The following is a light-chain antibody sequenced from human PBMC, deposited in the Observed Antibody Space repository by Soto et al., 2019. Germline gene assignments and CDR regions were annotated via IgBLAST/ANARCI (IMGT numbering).Light chain of an antibody. J-gene: IGKJ1*01. CDR2: GAS. CDR1: QSVSSSF. Sequence: EIVLTQSPGSLSLSPGEGATLSCRASQSVSSSFFAWYQQKPGQAPSLLIYGASRRATGVPDRFSGRGSGTDFTLSISRLEHEDFAVYYCQQYESSVTFGQGTKVEIK. V-gene: IGKV3-20*01. CDR3: QQYESSVT.